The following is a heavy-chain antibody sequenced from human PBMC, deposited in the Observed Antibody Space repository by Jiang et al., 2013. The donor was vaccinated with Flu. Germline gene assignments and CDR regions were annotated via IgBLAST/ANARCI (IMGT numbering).Heavy chain of an antibody. D-gene: IGHD6-13*01. J-gene: IGHJ4*02. V-gene: IGHV6-1*01. CDR1: GDSVSSNTAA. CDR2: AYFRSYWYD. CDR3: AREEQQLVRYYFDY. Sequence: QTLSLTCAISGDSVSSNTAAWNWIRQSPSRGLEWLGRAYFRSYWYDEYAESVKSRITINPDTSKNQFSLQLKFVTPEDTAVYYCAREEQQLVRYYFDYWGQGTLVTVSS.